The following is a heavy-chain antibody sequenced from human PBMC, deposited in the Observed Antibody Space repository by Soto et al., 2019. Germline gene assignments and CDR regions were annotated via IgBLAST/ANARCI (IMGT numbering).Heavy chain of an antibody. CDR3: ARESGERWLQLDLYGMDV. CDR2: IYYSGST. D-gene: IGHD5-12*01. CDR1: GGSISSYY. J-gene: IGHJ6*02. Sequence: SETLSLTCTVSGGSISSYYWSWIRQPPGKGLEWNGYIYYSGSTNYNPSLKSRDTISVDTSKNQFSLKMSTVTAADTAVYYCARESGERWLQLDLYGMDVWGQGTTVT. V-gene: IGHV4-59*01.